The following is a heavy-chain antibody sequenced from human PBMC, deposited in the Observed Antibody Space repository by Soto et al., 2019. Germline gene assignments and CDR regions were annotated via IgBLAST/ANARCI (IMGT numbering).Heavy chain of an antibody. CDR2: IIGNGGVT. Sequence: AGGSLRLSCVASGFTFGSFAMSWVRQAPGKGLEWVSSIIGNGGVTYYADSVKGRFTISRDNSKNTLYLQMNSLRAEDTAVYFCAKESNNLGDLDYYYYSMDVWGQATPVTVS. D-gene: IGHD3-10*01. V-gene: IGHV3-23*01. CDR1: GFTFGSFA. CDR3: AKESNNLGDLDYYYYSMDV. J-gene: IGHJ6*02.